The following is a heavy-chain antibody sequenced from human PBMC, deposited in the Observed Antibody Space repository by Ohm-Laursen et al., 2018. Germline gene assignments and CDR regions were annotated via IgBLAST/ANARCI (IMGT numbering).Heavy chain of an antibody. D-gene: IGHD3-16*01. CDR2: INPSGGST. Sequence: ASVKVSCKASGYTFTGYYMHWVRQAPGQGLEWMGIINPSGGSTSYAQKFQGRVTMTRDTSTSTVYMELSSLRSEDTAVYYCARESGLIRSGMDVWGQGTTVTVSS. CDR3: ARESGLIRSGMDV. CDR1: GYTFTGYY. J-gene: IGHJ6*02. V-gene: IGHV1-46*01.